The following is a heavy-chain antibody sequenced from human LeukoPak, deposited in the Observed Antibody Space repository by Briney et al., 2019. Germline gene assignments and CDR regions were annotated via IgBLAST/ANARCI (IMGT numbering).Heavy chain of an antibody. CDR3: ARAPFGVVIPFDY. CDR1: GFTSSSYA. V-gene: IGHV3-30-3*01. J-gene: IGHJ4*02. D-gene: IGHD3-3*01. CDR2: ISYDGSNK. Sequence: RGSLRLSCAASGFTSSSYAMHWVRQAPGKGLEWVAVISYDGSNKYYADSVKGRFTISRDNSKNTLYLQMNSLRAEDTAVYYCARAPFGVVIPFDYWGQGTLVTVSS.